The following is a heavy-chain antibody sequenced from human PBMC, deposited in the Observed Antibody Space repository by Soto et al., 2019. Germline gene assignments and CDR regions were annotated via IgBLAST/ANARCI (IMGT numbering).Heavy chain of an antibody. CDR3: TRGRGTSCWYADY. J-gene: IGHJ4*02. D-gene: IGHD6-13*01. Sequence: GGSLRLSCSASGFVFGDYAVTWVRQAPGKGLAWAGVVRSETYGGSTEYAASVKGRFRISRDDSESIAYLQMTGLKTEDTAVYYCTRGRGTSCWYADYWGKGILVSVSS. CDR2: VRSETYGGST. CDR1: GFVFGDYA. V-gene: IGHV3-49*04.